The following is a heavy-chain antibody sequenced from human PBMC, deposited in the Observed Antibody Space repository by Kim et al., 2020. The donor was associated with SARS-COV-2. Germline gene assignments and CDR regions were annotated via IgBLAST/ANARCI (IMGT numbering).Heavy chain of an antibody. D-gene: IGHD1-26*01. J-gene: IGHJ6*02. CDR3: AAVSGSYEGGGYYYYYGMDV. CDR1: GFTFTSSA. CDR2: IVVGSGNT. V-gene: IGHV1-58*02. Sequence: SVKVSCKASGFTFTSSAMQWVRQARGQRLEWIGWIVVGSGNTNYAQKFQERVTITRDMSTSTAYMELSSLRSEDTAVYYCAAVSGSYEGGGYYYYYGMDVWGQGTTVTVSS.